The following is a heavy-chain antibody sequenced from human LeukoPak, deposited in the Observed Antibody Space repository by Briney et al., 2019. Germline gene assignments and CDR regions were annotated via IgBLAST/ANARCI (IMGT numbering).Heavy chain of an antibody. V-gene: IGHV4-34*01. J-gene: IGHJ5*02. Sequence: SETLSLTCAVYGGSFSGYYWSWIRQPPGKGLEWIGEINHSGSTNYNPSLKSRVTISVDTSKNQFSLKLSSVTAADTAVYYCARLVSMVHWFDPWGQGTLVTVSS. CDR2: INHSGST. CDR1: GGSFSGYY. CDR3: ARLVSMVHWFDP. D-gene: IGHD2/OR15-2a*01.